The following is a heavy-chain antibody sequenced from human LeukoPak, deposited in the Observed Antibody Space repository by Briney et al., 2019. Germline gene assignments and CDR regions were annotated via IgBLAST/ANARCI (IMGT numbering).Heavy chain of an antibody. V-gene: IGHV3-74*01. CDR1: GFTFSTYW. D-gene: IGHD3-9*01. J-gene: IGHJ4*02. CDR3: AKRSPGYYFDY. Sequence: GGSPRLSCAASGFTFSTYWMHWVRQAPGKGLVWVSRINSDGSSTSYADSVKGRFTISRDNAKSTLYLQMNSLRAGDTAVYYCAKRSPGYYFDYWGQGTLVTVSS. CDR2: INSDGSST.